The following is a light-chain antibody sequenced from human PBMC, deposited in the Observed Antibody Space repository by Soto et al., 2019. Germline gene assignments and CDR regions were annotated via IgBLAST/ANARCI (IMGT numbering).Light chain of an antibody. Sequence: QSALTQPPSASGSPGQSVTVSCTGTSSDVGGYNYVSWYQQHPGKAPKLMISKVSKRPSGVPDRFSGSKSGNTASLTVSGLQAEDEADYYCSSFAGNNNLVFGGGTKLTVL. CDR2: KVS. V-gene: IGLV2-8*01. CDR3: SSFAGNNNLV. CDR1: SSDVGGYNY. J-gene: IGLJ2*01.